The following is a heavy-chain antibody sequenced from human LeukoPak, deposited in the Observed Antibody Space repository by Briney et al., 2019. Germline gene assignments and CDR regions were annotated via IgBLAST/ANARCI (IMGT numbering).Heavy chain of an antibody. CDR1: GGSISSSSYY. Sequence: SETLSLTCTVSGGSISSSSYYWGWIRQPPGKGLEWIGSIHYSGSTNYNPSLKSRFTISVDTSKNQFSLKLSSVTAADTAVYYCARGYCSGGSCYSYYYYNFMDVWGKGTTATVSS. CDR3: ARGYCSGGSCYSYYYYNFMDV. V-gene: IGHV4-39*07. D-gene: IGHD2-15*01. CDR2: IHYSGST. J-gene: IGHJ6*03.